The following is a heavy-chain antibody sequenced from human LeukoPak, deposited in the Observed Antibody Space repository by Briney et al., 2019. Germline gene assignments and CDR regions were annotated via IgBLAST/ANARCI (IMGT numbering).Heavy chain of an antibody. J-gene: IGHJ4*02. D-gene: IGHD6-19*01. CDR3: ARVSPVTVAGFDY. Sequence: SETLSLTCTVSGDSLSGFSWNWIRQSAGKGLEWIGRIYVGGSSNYNPSLRGRVTMSVDMSTNQFSLKLRTLTAADTATYYCARVSPVTVAGFDYWGQGVRVTVSS. CDR2: IYVGGSS. V-gene: IGHV4-4*07. CDR1: GDSLSGFS.